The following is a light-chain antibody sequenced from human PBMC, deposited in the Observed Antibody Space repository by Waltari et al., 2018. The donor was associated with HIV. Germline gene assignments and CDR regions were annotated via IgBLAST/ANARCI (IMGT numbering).Light chain of an antibody. Sequence: QSALTQPASVSGSPGQSITISCTGTSSDVGGYDYVSWYQHHPGKAPPLMIYEVGNRPSGVSARFSASKSGNTASLTISGLQTEDEADDYCTSDTSSSSLNYVFGTGTKVTVL. CDR3: TSDTSSSSLNYV. CDR1: SSDVGGYDY. J-gene: IGLJ1*01. V-gene: IGLV2-14*01. CDR2: EVG.